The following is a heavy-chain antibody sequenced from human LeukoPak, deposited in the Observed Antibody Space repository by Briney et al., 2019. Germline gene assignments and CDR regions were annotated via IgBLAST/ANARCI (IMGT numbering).Heavy chain of an antibody. CDR2: IYYSGST. Sequence: SETLSLTCIVSGGSISSSTSYWGWIRQSPGKGLEWIGSIYYSGSTYYNPSLKSRVTISVDTSKNQFSLKLSSVTAADTAVYYCATPTIYYYDSSGDYWGQGTLVTVSS. V-gene: IGHV4-39*01. J-gene: IGHJ4*02. CDR1: GGSISSSTSY. D-gene: IGHD3-22*01. CDR3: ATPTIYYYDSSGDY.